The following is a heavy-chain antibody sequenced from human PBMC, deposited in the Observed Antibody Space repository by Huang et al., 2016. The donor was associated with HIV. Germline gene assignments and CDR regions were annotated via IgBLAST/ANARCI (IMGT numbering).Heavy chain of an antibody. CDR2: IKQDESEK. J-gene: IGHJ6*02. CDR1: TFRFGAYW. V-gene: IGHV3-7*01. Sequence: VESGGRLVQPGGSIRLSCVGSTFRFGAYWMSWVRQSPGKGVEWVANIKQDESEKYYGDSVKGRFNISRDNAKKVLFLEMNNVRVEDTATYYCATKTAAMDIWGQGTTVTVS. D-gene: IGHD1-7*01. CDR3: ATKTAAMDI.